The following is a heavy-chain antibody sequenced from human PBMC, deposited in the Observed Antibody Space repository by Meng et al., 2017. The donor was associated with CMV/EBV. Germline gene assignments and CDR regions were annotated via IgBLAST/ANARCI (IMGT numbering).Heavy chain of an antibody. V-gene: IGHV5-51*01. D-gene: IGHD3-10*01. CDR3: ARQIPNYYGSGSYYRLGWFDP. Sequence: GGSLRPSCKGSGYSFTSYWIGWVRQMPGKGLEWMGIIYPGDSDTRYSPSFQGQVTISADKSISTAYLQWSSLKASDTAMYYCARQIPNYYGSGSYYRLGWFDPWGQGTLVTVSS. CDR2: IYPGDSDT. CDR1: GYSFTSYW. J-gene: IGHJ5*02.